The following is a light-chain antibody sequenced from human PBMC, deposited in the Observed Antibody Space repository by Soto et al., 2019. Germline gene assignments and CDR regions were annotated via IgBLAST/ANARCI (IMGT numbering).Light chain of an antibody. CDR1: SGDVGGHNA. CDR2: DVY. J-gene: IGLJ1*01. V-gene: IGLV2-14*03. CDR3: SSYERSGAYV. Sequence: QSALTQPASVSGSPGQSITLSCTGTSGDVGGHNAVSWYQQHPGKAPKLLIYDVYNRPSGASNRFSGSKSGNTASLTISGLQAEDEADYYCSSYERSGAYVFGTGPKLTVL.